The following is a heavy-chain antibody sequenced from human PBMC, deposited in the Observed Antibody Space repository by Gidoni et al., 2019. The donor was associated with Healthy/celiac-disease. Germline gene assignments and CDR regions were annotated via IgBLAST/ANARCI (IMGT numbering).Heavy chain of an antibody. CDR2: IYTSGST. Sequence: QVQLQESGPGLVKPSQTLSLTCTVSGGSISSGSYYWSWIRQPAGKGLEWIGRIYTSGSTNYNPSLKSRVTISVDTSKNQFSLKLSSVTAADTAVYYCARDGQQWLVRGNWFDPWGQGTLVTVSS. D-gene: IGHD6-19*01. CDR1: GGSISSGSYY. J-gene: IGHJ5*02. V-gene: IGHV4-61*02. CDR3: ARDGQQWLVRGNWFDP.